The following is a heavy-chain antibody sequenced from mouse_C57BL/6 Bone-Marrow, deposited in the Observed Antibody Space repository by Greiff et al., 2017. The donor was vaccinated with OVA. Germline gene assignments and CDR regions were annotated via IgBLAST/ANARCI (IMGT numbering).Heavy chain of an antibody. Sequence: QVQLQQSGAELVKPGASVKLSCKASGYTFTSYWMHWVKQRPGQGLEWIGMIHPNSGSTNYNEKFKSKATLTVDKSSSTAYMQLSSLTSEDSAVYYCARRSFITAVVDTRYFDVWGTGTTVTVSS. V-gene: IGHV1-64*01. CDR2: IHPNSGST. D-gene: IGHD1-1*01. CDR1: GYTFTSYW. CDR3: ARRSFITAVVDTRYFDV. J-gene: IGHJ1*03.